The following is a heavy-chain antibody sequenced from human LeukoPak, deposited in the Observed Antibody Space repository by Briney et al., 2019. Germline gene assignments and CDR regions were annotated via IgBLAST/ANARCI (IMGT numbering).Heavy chain of an antibody. D-gene: IGHD1-7*01. CDR2: IYTSGST. J-gene: IGHJ4*02. CDR1: GGSISSYY. CDR3: ARHRAGTTWSPFDY. V-gene: IGHV4-4*09. Sequence: SETLSLTCTVSGGSISSYYWSWIRQPPGKGLERIGYIYTSGSTNYNPSLKSRVTISVDTSKNQFSLKLSSVTAADTAVYYCARHRAGTTWSPFDYWGQGTLVTVSS.